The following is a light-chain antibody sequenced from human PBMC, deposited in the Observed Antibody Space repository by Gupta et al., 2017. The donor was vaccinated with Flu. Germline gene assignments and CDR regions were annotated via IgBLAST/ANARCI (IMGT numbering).Light chain of an antibody. Sequence: SSLSASVGDRVTITCQASQDIGNFLSWYQQRPGKAPQLLIYDASKWETGVPSRFSGSGSGTDFTFTISSRQPEDIATYYCHHYNNLPPFTFGHGTKVDVK. CDR2: DAS. CDR3: HHYNNLPPFT. V-gene: IGKV1-33*01. J-gene: IGKJ3*01. CDR1: QDIGNF.